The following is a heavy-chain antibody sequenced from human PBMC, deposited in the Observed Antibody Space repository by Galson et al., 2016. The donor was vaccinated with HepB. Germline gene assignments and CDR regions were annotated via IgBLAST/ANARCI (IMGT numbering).Heavy chain of an antibody. J-gene: IGHJ6*04. CDR1: GFTFRNYG. V-gene: IGHV3-23*01. D-gene: IGHD2-2*01. CDR3: VQGSTAPAV. Sequence: SLRLSCAASGFTFRNYGMTWVRQAPGKGLEVVSSISRSGDSTDYADSVKGRFTVSRDHSNNTLSLQMNSLTADDTAIYYCVQGSTAPAVWGKGTTVTVSS. CDR2: ISRSGDST.